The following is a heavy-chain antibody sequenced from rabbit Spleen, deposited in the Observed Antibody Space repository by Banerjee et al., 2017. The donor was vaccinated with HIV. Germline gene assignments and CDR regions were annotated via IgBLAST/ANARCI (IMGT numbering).Heavy chain of an antibody. CDR1: GFSVSSDYD. J-gene: IGHJ6*01. D-gene: IGHD7-1*01. Sequence: QEQLVESGGGLVKPGASLTLTCTASGFSVSSDYDMCWVRQAPGKGLEWIACIEGGSSSFTYFASWAKGRFTISSHNAQKTLYLQLSSLTVADTATYFCARDTGTSFSTYGMDLWGQGTLVTVS. CDR3: ARDTGTSFSTYGMDL. V-gene: IGHV1S45*01. CDR2: IEGGSSSFT.